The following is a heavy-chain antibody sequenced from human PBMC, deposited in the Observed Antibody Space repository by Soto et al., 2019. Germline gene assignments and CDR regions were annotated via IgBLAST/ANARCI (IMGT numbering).Heavy chain of an antibody. CDR3: AKDLEKEQPSVGAVMVRVDYYYGMDV. V-gene: IGHV3-23*01. CDR2: ISGSGGST. CDR1: GFTFSSYA. Sequence: GGSLRLSCAASGFTFSSYAMSWVRQAPGKGLEWVSAISGSGGSTYYADSVKGRFTISRDNSKNTLYLQMNSRRAEDTAVYYWAKDLEKEQPSVGAVMVRVDYYYGMDVGGQGTRVTV. D-gene: IGHD3-16*01. J-gene: IGHJ6*02.